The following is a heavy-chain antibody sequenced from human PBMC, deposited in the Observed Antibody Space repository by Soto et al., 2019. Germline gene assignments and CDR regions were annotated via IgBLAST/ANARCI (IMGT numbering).Heavy chain of an antibody. CDR1: GYTFSNYG. J-gene: IGHJ4*02. CDR2: ISTYNGIT. V-gene: IGHV1-18*01. Sequence: QVQLVQSGGEVKKPGASVKVSCKASGYTFSNYGITWVRQAPGQGLEWMGWISTYNGITSYAQNLQGRVTMTTDKSTTTAHMELNSLRSDDTAVYYCARAQKWLQSLPDYGGQGTLVTVSS. CDR3: ARAQKWLQSLPDY. D-gene: IGHD5-12*01.